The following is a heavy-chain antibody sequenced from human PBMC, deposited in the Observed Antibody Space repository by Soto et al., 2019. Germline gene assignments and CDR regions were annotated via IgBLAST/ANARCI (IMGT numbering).Heavy chain of an antibody. J-gene: IGHJ4*02. CDR1: GFMFGVYW. D-gene: IGHD3-22*01. V-gene: IGHV3-7*01. Sequence: GGSLRLSCEASGFMFGVYWMSWVRQAPGKGLEWVANINDDGSERNYVDSVKGRSTISRDTPNNLLFLQMNSLRDEDTAVYYCAKSEDDSSAYVGYFDYWGQGTMVTVSS. CDR3: AKSEDDSSAYVGYFDY. CDR2: INDDGSER.